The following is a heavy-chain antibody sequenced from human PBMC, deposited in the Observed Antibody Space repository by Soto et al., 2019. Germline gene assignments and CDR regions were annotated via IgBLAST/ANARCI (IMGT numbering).Heavy chain of an antibody. J-gene: IGHJ6*02. V-gene: IGHV4-34*01. CDR3: ARHNCDSNGYYHYYYGMDV. Sequence: SETLSLTCAVYGGSGGSFSGYYWSWIRQPPGKGLEWIGEINHSGSTNYNPSLKSRVTISVDTSKNQFSLKLSSVTAADTAVYYCARHNCDSNGYYHYYYGMDVWGQGTTVTVS. D-gene: IGHD3-22*01. CDR2: INHSGST. CDR1: GGSGGSFSGYY.